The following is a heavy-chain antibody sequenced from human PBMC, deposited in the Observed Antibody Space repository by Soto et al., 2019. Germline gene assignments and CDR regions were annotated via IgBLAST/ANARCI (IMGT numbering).Heavy chain of an antibody. CDR1: GGSFSGYY. CDR2: INHSGST. Sequence: SETLSLTCAVYGGSFSGYYWSWLRPPPGKGLEWIGEINHSGSTNYNPSLKSRVTISVDTSKNQFSLKLSSVTAADTAVYYCAREMYYYGSGRRYYYGMDVWGQGTTVTVSS. CDR3: AREMYYYGSGRRYYYGMDV. D-gene: IGHD3-10*01. J-gene: IGHJ6*02. V-gene: IGHV4-34*01.